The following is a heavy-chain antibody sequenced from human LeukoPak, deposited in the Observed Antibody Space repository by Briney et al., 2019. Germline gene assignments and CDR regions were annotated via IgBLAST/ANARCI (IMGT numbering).Heavy chain of an antibody. V-gene: IGHV4-39*07. CDR3: ARDPRIAARPH. D-gene: IGHD6-6*01. CDR1: GGSISSSSYY. J-gene: IGHJ4*02. CDR2: IYYSGST. Sequence: SETLSLTCTVSGGSISSSSYYWGWIRQPPGKGLEWIGNIYYSGSTYYDPSLKSRVTISVDTSKNQFSLKLSSVTAADTAVYYCARDPRIAARPHWGQGTLVTVSS.